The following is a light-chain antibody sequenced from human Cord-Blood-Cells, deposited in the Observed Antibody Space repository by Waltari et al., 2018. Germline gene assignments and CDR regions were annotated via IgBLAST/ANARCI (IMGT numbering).Light chain of an antibody. J-gene: IGLJ2*01. Sequence: QSVLTQPPSVSGAPGQRVTISCTGSSSNIGAGYDVHWYQQLPGTAPKLLIYGNSIRPSGFPARFSASKSGTSASLAITGLQAEDEADYSCRSYDSSLRGVVFGGGTKLTVL. V-gene: IGLV1-40*01. CDR1: SSNIGAGYD. CDR2: GNS. CDR3: RSYDSSLRGVV.